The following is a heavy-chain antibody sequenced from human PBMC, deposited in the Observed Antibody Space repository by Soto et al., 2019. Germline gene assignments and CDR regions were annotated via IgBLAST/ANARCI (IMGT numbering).Heavy chain of an antibody. CDR2: ISYDGSNK. CDR1: GFTFSSYG. V-gene: IGHV3-30*18. Sequence: QVQLVESGGGVVQPGRSLRLSCAASGFTFSSYGMHWVRQAPGKGLEWVAVISYDGSNKYYADSVKGRFTISRDNXKXXRYRQMNSRRAEDTAVYYCAKEGLLWFGELSWFDPWGQGTLVTVSS. CDR3: AKEGLLWFGELSWFDP. J-gene: IGHJ5*02. D-gene: IGHD3-10*01.